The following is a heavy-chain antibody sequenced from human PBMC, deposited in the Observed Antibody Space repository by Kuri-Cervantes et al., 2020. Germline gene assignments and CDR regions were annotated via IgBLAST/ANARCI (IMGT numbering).Heavy chain of an antibody. CDR2: INHSGST. CDR1: GGSSSGYY. J-gene: IGHJ6*03. V-gene: IGHV4-34*01. D-gene: IGHD6-13*01. CDR3: AAIAAAGIYYYYYMDV. Sequence: GSLRLSCAVYGGSSSGYYWSWIRQPPGKGLEWIGEINHSGSTNYNPSLKSRVTISVDTSKNQFSLKLSSVTAADTAVYYCAAIAAAGIYYYYYMDVWGKGTTVTVSS.